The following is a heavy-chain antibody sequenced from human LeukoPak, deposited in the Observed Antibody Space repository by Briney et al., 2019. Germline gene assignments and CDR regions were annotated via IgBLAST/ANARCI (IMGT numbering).Heavy chain of an antibody. D-gene: IGHD2-15*01. V-gene: IGHV3-48*03. J-gene: IGHJ6*03. CDR3: ARDRYCGSGGCPMDV. CDR1: GFTFSDYE. CDR2: ISSSASNI. Sequence: PGGSLRLSCAASGFTFSDYEMNWVRQAPGKGLEWVSYISSSASNIYYSDSVKGRFTISRDNAKNSLYLQMNSLRVEDTAVYYCARDRYCGSGGCPMDVWGKGTTVTVSS.